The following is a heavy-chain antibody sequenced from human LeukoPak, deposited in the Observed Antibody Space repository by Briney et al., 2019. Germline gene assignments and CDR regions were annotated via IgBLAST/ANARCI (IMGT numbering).Heavy chain of an antibody. Sequence: SETLSLTCTVSGGSISSGGYYWSWIRQPPGKGLEWIGEINHSGSANYNPSLKSRVTISVDTSKNQFSLKLSSVTAADTAVYYCARGGDYYDSSGYYAIDYWGQGTLVTVSS. CDR2: INHSGSA. CDR1: GGSISSGGYY. CDR3: ARGGDYYDSSGYYAIDY. D-gene: IGHD3-22*01. J-gene: IGHJ4*02. V-gene: IGHV4-39*07.